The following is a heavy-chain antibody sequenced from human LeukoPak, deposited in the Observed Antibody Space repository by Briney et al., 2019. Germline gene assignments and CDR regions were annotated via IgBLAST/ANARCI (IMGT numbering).Heavy chain of an antibody. CDR3: ARGRRAFDN. J-gene: IGHJ3*02. Sequence: SETLSLTCAVYGGSFSGYYWSWIRQPPGKGLEWIGEINHSGSTNYNPSLKSRVTISVDTSKNQFSLKLSSVTAADTAVYYCARGRRAFDNWGQGTMVTVSS. CDR1: GGSFSGYY. V-gene: IGHV4-34*01. CDR2: INHSGST.